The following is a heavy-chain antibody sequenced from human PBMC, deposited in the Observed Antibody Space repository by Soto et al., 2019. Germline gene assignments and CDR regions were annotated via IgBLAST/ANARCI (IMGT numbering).Heavy chain of an antibody. J-gene: IGHJ4*02. CDR2: ISWNSGSI. D-gene: IGHD1-26*01. CDR3: AKDRGGGAPLTRPDY. V-gene: IGHV3-9*01. CDR1: GFTFDDYA. Sequence: EVQLVESGGGLVQPGRSLRLSCAASGFTFDDYAMHWVRQAPGKGLEWVSGISWNSGSIGYADSVKGRFTISRDNAKNSLYLQMNRLRAEDTALYYCAKDRGGGAPLTRPDYWGQGTLVTVSS.